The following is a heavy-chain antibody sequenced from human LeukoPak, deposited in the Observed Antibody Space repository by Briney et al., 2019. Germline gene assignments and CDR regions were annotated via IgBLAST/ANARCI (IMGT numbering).Heavy chain of an antibody. D-gene: IGHD2-2*01. V-gene: IGHV3-21*01. J-gene: IGHJ6*02. Sequence: GGALRLSCAASVYTSWRYSINCVRETPGKGVECVSHIYSIMRYIYYTDTLKGRFTISRDNAKNSLYLQRNSLRAEDTAVYYCARGGKDQLATLHYYYYYGMDVWGQGTTVTVSS. CDR3: ARGGKDQLATLHYYYYYGMDV. CDR2: IYSIMRYI. CDR1: VYTSWRYS.